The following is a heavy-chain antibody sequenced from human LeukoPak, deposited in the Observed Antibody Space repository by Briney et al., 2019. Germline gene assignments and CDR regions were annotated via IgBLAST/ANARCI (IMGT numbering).Heavy chain of an antibody. J-gene: IGHJ4*02. CDR1: GFTFSGSA. V-gene: IGHV3-73*01. CDR3: TRHGNLAYCGGDCGNLDF. CDR2: IRSKSNSYAT. Sequence: PGGSLSLSCAASGFTFSGSAMHGVRQASGKGLEWVGHIRSKSNSYATAYSASVKGSFPISRDESNNTAYLQMNSLKPEHTAVFYCTRHGNLAYCGGDCGNLDFWGKGTLVTVSS. D-gene: IGHD2-21*02.